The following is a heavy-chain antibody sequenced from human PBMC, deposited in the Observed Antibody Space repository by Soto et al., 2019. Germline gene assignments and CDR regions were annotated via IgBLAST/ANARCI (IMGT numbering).Heavy chain of an antibody. CDR2: INHSGST. J-gene: IGHJ4*02. CDR1: GGSFSGYS. Sequence: SETLSLTCAVYGGSFSGYSWSWIGQPPGKGLEWIGEINHSGSTNYNPSLKSRVTISVDTSKNQFSLKLSSVTAADTAVYYCARAATVTFYYFDYWGQGTLVTVSS. V-gene: IGHV4-34*01. D-gene: IGHD4-17*01. CDR3: ARAATVTFYYFDY.